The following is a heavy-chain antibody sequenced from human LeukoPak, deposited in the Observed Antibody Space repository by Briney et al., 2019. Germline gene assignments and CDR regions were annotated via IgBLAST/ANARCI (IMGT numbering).Heavy chain of an antibody. Sequence: ASVKVSCKASGYTFGSYYISRVRQAPGQGLEWMGWISGYNGNTNYAQRFQDRITMTVDKSTTTVYMELNSLRLDDTAVYYCARTHDFWATRKGDYFDPWGQGTLVTVSS. CDR3: ARTHDFWATRKGDYFDP. CDR2: ISGYNGNT. CDR1: GYTFGSYY. D-gene: IGHD3-3*01. J-gene: IGHJ4*02. V-gene: IGHV1-18*01.